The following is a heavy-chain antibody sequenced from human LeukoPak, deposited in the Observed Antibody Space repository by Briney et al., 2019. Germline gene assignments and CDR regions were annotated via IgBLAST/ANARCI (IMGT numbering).Heavy chain of an antibody. CDR1: EFTFSSYA. Sequence: TGGSLRLSCAASEFTFSSYAMHWVRQAPGKGLEWVAVISYDGSNKYYADSVKGRFTISGDNAKNSLYLQTNNLRVEDTAVYYCARERVTTTSFDYWGQGVLVTVSS. D-gene: IGHD2/OR15-2a*01. CDR2: ISYDGSNK. CDR3: ARERVTTTSFDY. V-gene: IGHV3-30-3*01. J-gene: IGHJ4*02.